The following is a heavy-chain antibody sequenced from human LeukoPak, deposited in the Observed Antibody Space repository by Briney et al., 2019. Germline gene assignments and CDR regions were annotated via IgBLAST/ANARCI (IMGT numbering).Heavy chain of an antibody. CDR3: ARDARTSYDSSGYYFDY. J-gene: IGHJ4*02. CDR1: GYTFTSYY. V-gene: IGHV1-46*01. CDR2: INPSGGST. Sequence: ASVKVSCKASGYTFTSYYMHWVRQAPRQGLEWMGIINPSGGSTSYAQKFQGRVTMTRDTSTSTVYMELSSLRSEDTAVYYCARDARTSYDSSGYYFDYWGQGTLVTVSS. D-gene: IGHD3-22*01.